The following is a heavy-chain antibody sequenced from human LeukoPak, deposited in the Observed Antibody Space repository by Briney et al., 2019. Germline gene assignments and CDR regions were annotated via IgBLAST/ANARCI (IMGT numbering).Heavy chain of an antibody. CDR3: ASGRPDYGDDSYFDY. J-gene: IGHJ4*02. CDR2: IIPIFGTA. V-gene: IGHV1-69*06. Sequence: SVKVSCKASVGTFSSYAISWVRQAPGQGLEWMGGIIPIFGTANYAQKFQGRVTITADKSTSTAYMELSSLRSEDTAVYYCASGRPDYGDDSYFDYWGQGTLVTVSS. CDR1: VGTFSSYA. D-gene: IGHD4-17*01.